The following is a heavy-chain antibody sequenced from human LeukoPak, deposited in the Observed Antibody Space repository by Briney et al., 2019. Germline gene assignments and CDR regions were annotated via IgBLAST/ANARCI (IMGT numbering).Heavy chain of an antibody. CDR1: GFTFNSFG. CDR3: AKDYDSSGWAAFDI. V-gene: IGHV3-30*18. CDR2: ISYDGSNK. Sequence: GGSLRLSCAASGFTFNSFGMHWVRQAPGKGLEAVAVISYDGSNKYFADSVKGRFTISRDNSKNTLYLQMNSLRAEDTAVYYCAKDYDSSGWAAFDIWGQGTMVTVSS. D-gene: IGHD3-22*01. J-gene: IGHJ3*02.